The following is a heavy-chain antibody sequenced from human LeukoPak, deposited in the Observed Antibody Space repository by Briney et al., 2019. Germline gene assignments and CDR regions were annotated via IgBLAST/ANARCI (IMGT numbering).Heavy chain of an antibody. Sequence: GGSLRLSCAASGFTFSSYAMSWVRQAPGKGLGWVSAISGSGGSTYYADSVKGRFTISRDNSKNTLYLQMNSLRAEDTAVYYCAKTVSGYCSGGSCRTMDVWGQGTTVTVSS. V-gene: IGHV3-23*01. CDR2: ISGSGGST. CDR1: GFTFSSYA. D-gene: IGHD2-15*01. CDR3: AKTVSGYCSGGSCRTMDV. J-gene: IGHJ6*02.